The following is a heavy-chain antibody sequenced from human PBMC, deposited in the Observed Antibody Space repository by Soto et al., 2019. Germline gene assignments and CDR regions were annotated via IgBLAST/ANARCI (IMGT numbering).Heavy chain of an antibody. CDR1: GYTFTSYD. J-gene: IGHJ4*02. D-gene: IGHD3-16*02. Sequence: GASVKVSCKASGYTFTSYDINWVRQATGQGLEWMGWINPNTGYTDYAQKFQDRVTMTGNTSITTAYMELSSLRSGDTAVYYCVRGRVMITFGVVIVIDYWGQGSPVTVS. CDR2: INPNTGYT. CDR3: VRGRVMITFGVVIVIDY. V-gene: IGHV1-8*01.